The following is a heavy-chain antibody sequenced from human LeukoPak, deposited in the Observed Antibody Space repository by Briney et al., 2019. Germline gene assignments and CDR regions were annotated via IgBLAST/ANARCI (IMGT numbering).Heavy chain of an antibody. V-gene: IGHV3-21*01. Sequence: GGSLRLSCAASGFTFSSYSMNWVRQAPGEGLEWVSSISSSSSYIYYADSVKGRFTISRDNAKNSLYLQMNSLRAEDTAVYYCARGSSSSWFLGDYWGQGTLVTVSS. D-gene: IGHD6-13*01. CDR2: ISSSSSYI. CDR3: ARGSSSSWFLGDY. J-gene: IGHJ4*02. CDR1: GFTFSSYS.